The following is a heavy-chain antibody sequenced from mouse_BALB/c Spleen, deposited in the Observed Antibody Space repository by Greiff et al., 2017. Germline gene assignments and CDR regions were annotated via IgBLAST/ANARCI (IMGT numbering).Heavy chain of an antibody. CDR3: GGMDYPWLAY. D-gene: IGHD2-4*01. CDR2: IYPRDGST. Sequence: QVQLQQSGPELVKPGASVKISCKASGYTFTSYCIHWVKQRPGQGLEWIGYIYPRDGSTNYNEKFKGKATLTADTSSSTAYMQLSSLTSEDSAVYFGGGMDYPWLAYWGQGTLVTVSA. V-gene: IGHV1S12*01. J-gene: IGHJ3*01. CDR1: GYTFTSYC.